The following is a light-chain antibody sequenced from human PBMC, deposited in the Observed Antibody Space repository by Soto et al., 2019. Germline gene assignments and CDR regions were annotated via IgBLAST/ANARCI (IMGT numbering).Light chain of an antibody. CDR3: CSYAGSSTLYV. CDR2: EGS. J-gene: IGLJ1*01. V-gene: IGLV2-23*01. Sequence: QSALTQPASVSGSPGQSITISCTGTSSYVGSYNLVSWYQQHPGKAPKLMIYEGSKRPSGVSNRFSGSKSGNTASLTISGLQAEDEADYYCCSYAGSSTLYVFGTGTKV. CDR1: SSYVGSYNL.